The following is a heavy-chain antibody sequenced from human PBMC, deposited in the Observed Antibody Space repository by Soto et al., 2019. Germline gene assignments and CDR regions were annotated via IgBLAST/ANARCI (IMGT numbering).Heavy chain of an antibody. CDR2: ISYDGSNK. CDR3: ARAARVVGATTGFDY. Sequence: GGSLRLSCAASGFTFSSYAMHWVRQAPGKGLEWVAVISYDGSNKYYADSVKGRFTISRDNSKNTLYLQMNSLRAEDTAVYYCARAARVVGATTGFDYWGQGTLVTVSS. D-gene: IGHD1-26*01. J-gene: IGHJ4*02. V-gene: IGHV3-30*04. CDR1: GFTFSSYA.